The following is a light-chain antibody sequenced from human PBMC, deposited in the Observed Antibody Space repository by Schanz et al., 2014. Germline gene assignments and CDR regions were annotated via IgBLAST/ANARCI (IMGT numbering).Light chain of an antibody. V-gene: IGLV2-23*01. CDR3: CSYAGTYTWV. Sequence: QSALTQPASVSGSPGQSVTISCTGISSDVGSYKLVSWYQQHPGKAPKLMIYEATKRPSGVSNRFSGSKSGNTASLTISGLQAEDEADYYCCSYAGTYTWVFGGGTKLTVL. CDR1: SSDVGSYKL. J-gene: IGLJ3*02. CDR2: EAT.